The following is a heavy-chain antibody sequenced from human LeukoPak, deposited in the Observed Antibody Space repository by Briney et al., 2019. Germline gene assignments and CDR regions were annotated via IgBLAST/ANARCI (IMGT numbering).Heavy chain of an antibody. Sequence: PSETLPLTCTVSGGSISTYYWSWIRQPPGKGLEWIAYIDYRGSTTYNPSLRSRVTISVDTSRNQFSLKLSSVTAADTAVYYCASTVVTLYYFDYWGQGTLVTVSS. CDR1: GGSISTYY. CDR2: IDYRGST. J-gene: IGHJ4*02. D-gene: IGHD4-23*01. CDR3: ASTVVTLYYFDY. V-gene: IGHV4-59*12.